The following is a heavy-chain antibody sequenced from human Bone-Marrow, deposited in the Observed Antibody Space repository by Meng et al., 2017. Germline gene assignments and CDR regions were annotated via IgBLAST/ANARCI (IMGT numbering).Heavy chain of an antibody. J-gene: IGHJ1*01. CDR3: ASQFIAAADPRAEYFQH. CDR2: ISGSGGST. Sequence: GGSLRLSCAVSRFTFSTYAMIWVRQAPGKGLEWVSAISGSGGSTYYADSVKGRFTISRDNAKNSLYLQMNSLRAEDTALYYCASQFIAAADPRAEYFQHWGQGTLVTVSS. D-gene: IGHD6-13*01. V-gene: IGHV3-23*01. CDR1: RFTFSTYA.